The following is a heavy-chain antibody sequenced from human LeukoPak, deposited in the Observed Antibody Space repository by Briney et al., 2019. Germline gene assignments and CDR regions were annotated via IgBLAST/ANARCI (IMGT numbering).Heavy chain of an antibody. CDR2: ISYDGSNK. CDR1: GFTFSSYG. Sequence: PGRSLRLSCAASGFTFSSYGMHWVRQAPGKGLEWVAVISYDGSNKYYADSVKGRFTISRDNSKNTLYLQMNSLRAEDTAVYYCAKDPQNDYGDYEDEDYWGQGTLVTVSS. V-gene: IGHV3-30*18. CDR3: AKDPQNDYGDYEDEDY. D-gene: IGHD4-17*01. J-gene: IGHJ4*02.